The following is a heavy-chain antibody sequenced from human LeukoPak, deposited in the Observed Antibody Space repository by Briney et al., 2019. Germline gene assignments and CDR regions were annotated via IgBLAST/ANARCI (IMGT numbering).Heavy chain of an antibody. CDR3: ARDPTGLVTDFDY. Sequence: SETLSLTCTVSGGSISSSSYYWGWIRQPPGKGLEWIGSIYYSGSTYYNPSLKSRVTISVDTSKNQFSLKLSSVTAADTAVYYCARDPTGLVTDFDYWGQGTLVTVSS. V-gene: IGHV4-39*07. CDR1: GGSISSSSYY. D-gene: IGHD5-18*01. CDR2: IYYSGST. J-gene: IGHJ4*02.